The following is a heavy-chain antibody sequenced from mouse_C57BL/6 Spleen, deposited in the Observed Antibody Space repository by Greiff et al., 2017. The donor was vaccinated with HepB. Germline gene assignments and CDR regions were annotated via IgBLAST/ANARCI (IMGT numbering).Heavy chain of an antibody. V-gene: IGHV14-1*01. J-gene: IGHJ3*01. CDR1: GFNIKDYY. CDR2: IVPEGGDT. Sequence: EVQLQQSGAELVRPGASVKLSCTASGFNIKDYYMHWVKQRPEQGLEWIGRIVPEGGDTEYAPNFQGKATMNADTSSNTAYLQHSSLASEDTADYYCSTVEGGFAYWGQGTLVTVSA. CDR3: STVEGGFAY.